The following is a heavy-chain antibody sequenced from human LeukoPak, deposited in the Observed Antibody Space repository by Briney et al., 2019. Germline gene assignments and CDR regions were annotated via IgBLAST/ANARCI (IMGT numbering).Heavy chain of an antibody. CDR1: GYTFTSYY. J-gene: IGHJ5*02. Sequence: ASVKVSCKASGYTFTSYYMHWVRQAPGQGLEWMGIINPSGGSTNYAQKLQGRVTMTTDTSTSTAYMELRSLRSDDTAVYYCARDYGDPWGQGTLVTVSS. CDR2: INPSGGST. V-gene: IGHV1-46*01. CDR3: ARDYGDP. D-gene: IGHD4-17*01.